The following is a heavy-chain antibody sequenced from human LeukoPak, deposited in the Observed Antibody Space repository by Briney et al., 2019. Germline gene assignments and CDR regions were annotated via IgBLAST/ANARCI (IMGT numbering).Heavy chain of an antibody. V-gene: IGHV3-7*01. CDR1: GFTFSTFW. Sequence: PGGSLRLSFAASGFTFSTFWMAWIRQAPGKGLEWLAQIKNDGSAQSYVDSVKGRFTISRDNAKNSLYLQMNSLTADDTAVYYCVRDSPPHFSGSDHLAWGQGTLVTVSS. J-gene: IGHJ5*02. D-gene: IGHD1-26*01. CDR2: IKNDGSAQ. CDR3: VRDSPPHFSGSDHLA.